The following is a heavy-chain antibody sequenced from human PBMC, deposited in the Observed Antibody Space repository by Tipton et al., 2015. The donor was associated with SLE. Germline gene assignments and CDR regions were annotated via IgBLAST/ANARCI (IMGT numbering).Heavy chain of an antibody. Sequence: SLRLSCAASGFTFSNAWMSWVRQAPGKGLEWVGRIKSKTDGGTTDYAAPVKGRFTISRDNSENTLYLQMNSLRAEDTAVYYCAKRRSRGLRYMDVWGQGTTVTVSS. D-gene: IGHD4-17*01. CDR2: IKSKTDGGTT. CDR3: AKRRSRGLRYMDV. V-gene: IGHV3-15*01. J-gene: IGHJ6*02. CDR1: GFTFSNAW.